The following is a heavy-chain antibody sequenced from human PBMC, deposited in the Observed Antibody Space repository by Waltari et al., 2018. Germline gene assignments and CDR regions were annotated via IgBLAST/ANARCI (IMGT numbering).Heavy chain of an antibody. CDR3: ARDPARRADY. CDR2: IKPDGSQT. J-gene: IGHJ4*02. V-gene: IGHV3-7*01. Sequence: EVQLVESGGGLVQPGGSLRLSCVASGSPLSNYWMHWVRQAPGKGLEWVAHIKPDGSQTDYVDSVKGRFAISRDNARNSLYLQMNSLRADDTAIYYCARDPARRADYWGQGTLVTVSS. CDR1: GSPLSNYW.